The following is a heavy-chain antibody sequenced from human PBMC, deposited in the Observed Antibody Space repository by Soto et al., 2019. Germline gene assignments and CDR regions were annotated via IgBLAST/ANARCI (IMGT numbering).Heavy chain of an antibody. J-gene: IGHJ6*02. D-gene: IGHD3-10*01. V-gene: IGHV1-69*13. CDR1: GGTFSSYA. CDR2: IIPIFGTA. Sequence: GASVKVSCKASGGTFSSYAISWVRQAPGQGLEWMGGIIPIFGTANYAQKFQGRVTITADESTSTAYMELSSLRSEDTAVYYCAIILHLSDRFSPPMDVWGQGTTVTVSS. CDR3: AIILHLSDRFSPPMDV.